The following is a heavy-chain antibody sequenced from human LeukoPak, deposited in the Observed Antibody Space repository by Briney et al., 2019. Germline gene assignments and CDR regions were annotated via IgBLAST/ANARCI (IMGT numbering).Heavy chain of an antibody. Sequence: PSETLSLTCTVSGGSVSSGSYYWTWIRQPPGKGLEWMGYIYLSGDTNYNPSLKSRVTISLDTSKNQFSLKLSSVTAADTAVYYCARADTYYYDNSGYPNGFDPWGQGTLVTVSS. J-gene: IGHJ5*02. CDR2: IYLSGDT. CDR3: ARADTYYYDNSGYPNGFDP. CDR1: GGSVSSGSYY. V-gene: IGHV4-61*01. D-gene: IGHD3-22*01.